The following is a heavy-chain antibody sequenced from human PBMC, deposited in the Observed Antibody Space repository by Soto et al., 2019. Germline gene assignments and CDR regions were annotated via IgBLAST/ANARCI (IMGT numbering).Heavy chain of an antibody. CDR1: GGSISSGGYY. D-gene: IGHD5-12*01. V-gene: IGHV4-31*03. J-gene: IGHJ6*02. CDR2: IYYSGST. Sequence: SETLSLTCTVSGGSISSGGYYWSWIRQHPGKGLEWIGYIYYSGSTYYNPSLKSRVTISVDTSKNQFSLKLSSVTAADTAVYYCARDWGYSGYDYYYYGMDVWGQGTTVTVSS. CDR3: ARDWGYSGYDYYYYGMDV.